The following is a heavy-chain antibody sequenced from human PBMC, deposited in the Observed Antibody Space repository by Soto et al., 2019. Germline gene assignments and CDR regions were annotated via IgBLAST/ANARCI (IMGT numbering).Heavy chain of an antibody. V-gene: IGHV3-7*01. CDR1: GFTFSSYW. Sequence: GGSLRLSCAASGFTFSSYWMSWVRQAPGKGLEWVANIKEDGSEKYYVDSVKGRSTISRDNAKNSLYLQMNSLRAEDTAVYYCARDRGMYSTSSLDYWGQGTLVTVSS. J-gene: IGHJ4*02. CDR2: IKEDGSEK. CDR3: ARDRGMYSTSSLDY. D-gene: IGHD6-6*01.